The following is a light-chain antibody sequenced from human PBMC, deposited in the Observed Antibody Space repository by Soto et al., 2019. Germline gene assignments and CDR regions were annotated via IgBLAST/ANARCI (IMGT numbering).Light chain of an antibody. V-gene: IGLV2-23*01. CDR2: EGN. CDR3: CSYVGGSRWV. Sequence: QSVLTQPASLSGSPRQSITDSCTGSHHDLGSYNLVAWYQQHPGKSPKVIIYEGNKRPSGVSTRFVGSKLAQTASLTFSGPQAEDGAYYYCCSYVGGSRWVFGPGTTITVL. J-gene: IGLJ1*01. CDR1: HHDLGSYNL.